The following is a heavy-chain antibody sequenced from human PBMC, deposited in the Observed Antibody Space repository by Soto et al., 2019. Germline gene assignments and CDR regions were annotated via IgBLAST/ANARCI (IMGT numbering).Heavy chain of an antibody. D-gene: IGHD4-17*01. CDR1: CKSIVYISAA. J-gene: IGHJ5*02. CDR2: TYYRSKWYN. Sequence: RILALICAISCKSIVYISAASKSFRQNPSRGLEWLGRTYYRSKWYNDYAVSVKSRITINPDTSKSQFSLQLNSVTPEDTAVYYCARDKHDYFNRGIGFDTWGQGILLTVSS. CDR3: ARDKHDYFNRGIGFDT. V-gene: IGHV6-1*01.